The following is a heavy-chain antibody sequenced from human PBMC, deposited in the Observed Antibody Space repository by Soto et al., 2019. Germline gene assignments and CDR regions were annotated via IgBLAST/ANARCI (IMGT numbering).Heavy chain of an antibody. V-gene: IGHV5-51*01. D-gene: IGHD3-22*01. Sequence: GESLKISCKGSGYSFSSYWIGWVRQMPGKGLEWMGIIYPADSDTRYSPSFQGQVTISADKSISTAYLQWSSLKASDTAMYYCACPGSDYHDSSGALQPGFDYWGQGTQVTVSS. J-gene: IGHJ4*02. CDR1: GYSFSSYW. CDR3: ACPGSDYHDSSGALQPGFDY. CDR2: IYPADSDT.